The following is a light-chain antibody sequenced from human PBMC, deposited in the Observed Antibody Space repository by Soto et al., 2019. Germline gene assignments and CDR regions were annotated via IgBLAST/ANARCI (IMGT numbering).Light chain of an antibody. Sequence: QSVLTQPASVSGSPGQSITISGTGTSSDVGSYNLVSWYQQHPGKAPKLMIYEGSKRPSGVSNRFSGSKSGNTASLTISRLQAEDEADYYCCSHAGSSPNYVFGTGTNVTVL. CDR3: CSHAGSSPNYV. CDR1: SSDVGSYNL. CDR2: EGS. J-gene: IGLJ1*01. V-gene: IGLV2-23*01.